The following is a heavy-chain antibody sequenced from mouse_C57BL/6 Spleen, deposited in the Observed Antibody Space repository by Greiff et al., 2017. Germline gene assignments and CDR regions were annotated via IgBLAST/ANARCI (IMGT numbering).Heavy chain of an antibody. J-gene: IGHJ3*01. Sequence: QVQLQQPGAELVKPGASVKLSCKASGYTFTSYWMQWVKQRPGQGLEWIGELDPSDSYTNYNQKFKGKATLTVDTSSSTAYMQLSSLTSEDSAVYYCASYYGNYEGFAYWGQGTLVTVSA. V-gene: IGHV1-50*01. CDR2: LDPSDSYT. CDR1: GYTFTSYW. D-gene: IGHD2-1*01. CDR3: ASYYGNYEGFAY.